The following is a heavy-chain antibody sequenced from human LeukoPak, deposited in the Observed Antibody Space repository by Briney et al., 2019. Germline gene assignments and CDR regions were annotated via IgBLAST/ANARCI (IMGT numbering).Heavy chain of an antibody. D-gene: IGHD4-11*01. CDR1: GGSISSSSYY. CDR3: ARAAVTRNCFDP. CDR2: IYYSGST. V-gene: IGHV4-39*07. Sequence: SESLPLTCTVSGGSISSSSYYWGWIRQPPGKGLEWIGSIYYSGSTYYNPSLKSRVTISVDTSKNQFSLKLSSVTAADTAVYYCARAAVTRNCFDPWGQGTLVTVSS. J-gene: IGHJ5*02.